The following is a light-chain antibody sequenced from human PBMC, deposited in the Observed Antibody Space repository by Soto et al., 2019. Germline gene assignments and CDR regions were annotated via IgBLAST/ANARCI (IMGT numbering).Light chain of an antibody. CDR3: SSYTNINTRACV. V-gene: IGLV2-14*01. J-gene: IGLJ1*01. CDR2: EVN. Sequence: QSALTQPASVSGSPGQSITISCTGTSSDVAFYNHVSWYQQHPGKAPKLLIYEVNNRPSGVSHRFSGSKSGNTASLTISGLQAEDEAEYYCSSYTNINTRACVFGTGTKVTVL. CDR1: SSDVAFYNH.